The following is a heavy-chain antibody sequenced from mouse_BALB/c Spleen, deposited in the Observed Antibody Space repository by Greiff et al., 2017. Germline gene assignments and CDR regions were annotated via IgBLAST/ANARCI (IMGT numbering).Heavy chain of an antibody. CDR3: ARFYDYGRYFDY. CDR2: IYPGSGST. J-gene: IGHJ2*01. CDR1: GYTFTDYV. Sequence: VKLQESGPELVKPGASVKMSCKASGYTFTDYVISWVKQRTGQGLEWIGEIYPGSGSTYYNEKFKGKATLTADKSSNTAYMQLSSLTSEDSAVYFCARFYDYGRYFDYWGQGTTLTVSS. D-gene: IGHD2-4*01. V-gene: IGHV1-77*01.